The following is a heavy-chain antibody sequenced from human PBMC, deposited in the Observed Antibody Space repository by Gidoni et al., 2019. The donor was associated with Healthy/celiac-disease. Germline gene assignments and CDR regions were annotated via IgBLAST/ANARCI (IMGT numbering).Heavy chain of an antibody. CDR2: GGST. V-gene: IGHV3-23*01. CDR3: AKEGYNYDILTGYYSGWFDP. Sequence: GGSTYYADSVKGRFTISRDNSKNTLYLQMNSLRAEDTAVYYCAKEGYNYDILTGYYSGWFDPWGQGTLVTVSS. J-gene: IGHJ5*02. D-gene: IGHD3-9*01.